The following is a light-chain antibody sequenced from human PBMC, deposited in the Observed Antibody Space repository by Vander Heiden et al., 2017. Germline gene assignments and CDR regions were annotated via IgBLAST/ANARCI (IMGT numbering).Light chain of an antibody. CDR3: LQVYTYPWT. CDR2: AAS. CDR1: QGIRND. Sequence: AIQMTPSPSSLSASVGDRVTITCRASQGIRNDLGWYQQKPGQAPKLLIYAASTLQSGVPSRFSGSGSGTDFTLTISSLQPEDFATYYCLQVYTYPWTFGQGTKVEIK. V-gene: IGKV1-6*01. J-gene: IGKJ1*01.